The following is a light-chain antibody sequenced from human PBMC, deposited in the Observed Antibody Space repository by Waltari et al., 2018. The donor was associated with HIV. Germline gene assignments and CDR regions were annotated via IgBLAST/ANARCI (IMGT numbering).Light chain of an antibody. CDR2: EVT. V-gene: IGLV2-23*02. CDR3: CSCPRSGIRYV. CDR1: SSNVGSDDL. J-gene: IGLJ1*01. Sequence: QSALTQPASVSGSPGQSITISCPGTSSNVGSDDLVPWYQQHPGESPKLIIYEVTKRPSGVSNRFSGSKSGNTVSLTISGLQAEDEADYYCCSCPRSGIRYVFGTGTKVTVL.